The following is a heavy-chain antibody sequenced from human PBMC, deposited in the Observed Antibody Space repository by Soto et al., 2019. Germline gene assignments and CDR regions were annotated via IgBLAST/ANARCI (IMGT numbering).Heavy chain of an antibody. Sequence: PSDTLSLTCAVSGTSISSGNYYLGWIRQHPGKGLEGIGYIYYSGSTYYKPSLKSRVTISVDTSKNQFSVKLSFVTPAATAVYYCARVLGNAPGLMLFEYWGQGTLVTVSS. CDR2: IYYSGST. CDR3: ARVLGNAPGLMLFEY. CDR1: GTSISSGNYY. J-gene: IGHJ4*02. V-gene: IGHV4-31*11. D-gene: IGHD2-15*01.